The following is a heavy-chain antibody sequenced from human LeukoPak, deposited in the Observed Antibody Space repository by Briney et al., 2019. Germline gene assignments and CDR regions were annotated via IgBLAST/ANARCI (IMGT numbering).Heavy chain of an antibody. J-gene: IGHJ4*02. CDR3: ARVEMATIGGFDY. CDR2: ISSSGSYI. Sequence: GGSLRLSCAASGFTFSSYSMNWVRQAPGKGLEWVSSISSSGSYIYYADSVKGRFTISRDNAKNSLYLQMNSLRAEDTAVYYCARVEMATIGGFDYWGQGTLVTVSS. CDR1: GFTFSSYS. D-gene: IGHD5-24*01. V-gene: IGHV3-21*01.